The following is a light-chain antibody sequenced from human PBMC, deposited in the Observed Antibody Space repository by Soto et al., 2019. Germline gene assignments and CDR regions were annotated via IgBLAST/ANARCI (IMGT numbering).Light chain of an antibody. CDR3: SSVSGSNKFPSV. CDR1: SSDVGAYDY. V-gene: IGLV2-8*01. Sequence: QSVLTQPPSASGSPGQSVTISCTGTSSDVGAYDYVSWYQQHPGKAPKLMIYEINKRPSGVPDRFSGSKSGNTASLTVSGRQAEDDADYYCSSVSGSNKFPSVFGTGTKLTVL. CDR2: EIN. J-gene: IGLJ1*01.